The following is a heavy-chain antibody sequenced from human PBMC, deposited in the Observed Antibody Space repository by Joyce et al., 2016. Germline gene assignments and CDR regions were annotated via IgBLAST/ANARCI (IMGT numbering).Heavy chain of an antibody. CDR2: ITSSSYI. V-gene: IGHV3-21*01. D-gene: IGHD3-22*01. CDR3: ARFRYSDTSGPDY. J-gene: IGHJ4*02. Sequence: EVQLVESGGGLVKPGGSLRPSCAASGFTFTHYSMHWVRQAPGQGLEWVSSITSSSYIFSADSVRGRFTSSWDNANNSLSLQMNSLRAEDTAVYYCARFRYSDTSGPDYWGQGTLVTVSS. CDR1: GFTFTHYS.